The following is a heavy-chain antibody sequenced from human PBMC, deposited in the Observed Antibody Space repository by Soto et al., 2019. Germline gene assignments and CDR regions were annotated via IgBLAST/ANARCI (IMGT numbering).Heavy chain of an antibody. Sequence: SQTLSLTCAISGDSVSSNSAAWNWIRQSPSRGLEWLGRTYYRSKWYNDYAVSVKSRITINPDTSKNQFSLQLNSVTPEDTAVYYCARGRQGGYCISTSCYNWFDPWGQGTLVTVS. CDR1: GDSVSSNSAA. CDR3: ARGRQGGYCISTSCYNWFDP. D-gene: IGHD2-2*01. CDR2: TYYRSKWYN. J-gene: IGHJ5*02. V-gene: IGHV6-1*01.